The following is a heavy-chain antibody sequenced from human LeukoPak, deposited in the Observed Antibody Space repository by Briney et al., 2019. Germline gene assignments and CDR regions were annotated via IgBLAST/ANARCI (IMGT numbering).Heavy chain of an antibody. J-gene: IGHJ4*02. V-gene: IGHV3-30*18. CDR1: GFTFSSYG. D-gene: IGHD3-22*01. CDR2: ISYDGSNK. CDR3: AKAGMYYYDSSGYSVDY. Sequence: PGGSLRLSCAASGFTFSSYGRHWVRQAPGKGLEWVAVISYDGSNKYYADSVKGRFTISRDNSKNTLYLQMNSLRAEDTAVYYCAKAGMYYYDSSGYSVDYWGQGTLVTVSS.